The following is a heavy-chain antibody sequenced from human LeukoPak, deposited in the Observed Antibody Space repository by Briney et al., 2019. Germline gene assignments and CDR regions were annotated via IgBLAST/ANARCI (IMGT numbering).Heavy chain of an antibody. Sequence: GGSLRLSCVASGFTFTDYAMSWVRQTPGKGLEWVSAVSGNGGGTYYADSVKGRFTISRDNSRDSLYLQMNSPRAEDMAVYYCATAKRYCSGGRCYFTYFDSWGRGTLVTVSS. V-gene: IGHV3-23*01. CDR3: ATAKRYCSGGRCYFTYFDS. D-gene: IGHD2-15*01. J-gene: IGHJ4*02. CDR2: VSGNGGGT. CDR1: GFTFTDYA.